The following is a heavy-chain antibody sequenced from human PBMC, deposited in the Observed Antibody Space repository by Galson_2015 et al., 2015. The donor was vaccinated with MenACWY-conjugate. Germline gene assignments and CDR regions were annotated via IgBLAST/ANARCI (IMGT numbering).Heavy chain of an antibody. D-gene: IGHD2-15*01. CDR3: AKGTAQHCSASNCYSFDY. CDR2: ISGHGTTT. V-gene: IGHV3-23*01. Sequence: LRLSCATSGFTFSSYAMSWVRLAPGKGLEWVSGISGHGTTTDYADSVQGRCTISRDSSTNTLYLQLDSLRAEDTAVYYCAKGTAQHCSASNCYSFDYWGQGTLVTVSS. J-gene: IGHJ4*02. CDR1: GFTFSSYA.